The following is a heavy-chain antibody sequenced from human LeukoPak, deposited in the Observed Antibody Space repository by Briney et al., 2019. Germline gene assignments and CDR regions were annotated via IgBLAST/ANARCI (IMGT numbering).Heavy chain of an antibody. CDR3: GRPYRVYGHFPFDY. CDR2: FYGGGSI. D-gene: IGHD3-10*01. V-gene: IGHV4-39*01. J-gene: IGHJ4*02. CDR1: GASISGSPYY. Sequence: PSETLSLTCTVSGASISGSPYYWGWIRQSPGKGLEWIGSFYGGGSIYYNPSLESRVIVSVDTSKNQFSLNMSSVTAADTAMYYCGRPYRVYGHFPFDYWGQGILVTVSS.